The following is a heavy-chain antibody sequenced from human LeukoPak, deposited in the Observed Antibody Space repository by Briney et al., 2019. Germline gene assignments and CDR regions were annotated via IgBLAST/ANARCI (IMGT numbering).Heavy chain of an antibody. CDR1: GFTFSDYG. V-gene: IGHV3-33*01. D-gene: IGHD3-10*01. CDR2: IWYDGSKT. Sequence: PGRSLRLSCAASGFTFSDYGFLWVRQAPGKALEWVAIIWYDGSKTYYADSVKGRLTISRDNSKNTLYLQMNSLGAEDTAVYYCATDEGHFDSGSSCSAHWGQGTLVTVSS. J-gene: IGHJ4*02. CDR3: ATDEGHFDSGSSCSAH.